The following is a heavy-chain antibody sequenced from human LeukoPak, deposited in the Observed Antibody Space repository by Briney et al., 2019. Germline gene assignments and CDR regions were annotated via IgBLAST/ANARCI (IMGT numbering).Heavy chain of an antibody. CDR3: ARDRRFVNWDSNGEKAFDI. J-gene: IGHJ3*02. CDR1: GFTFSSYW. D-gene: IGHD3-22*01. Sequence: PGGSLRLSCAASGFTFSSYWMSWVRQAPGKGLEWVANIKQDGSERYYVDSVKGRFTISRDNAKNSLYLQMNSLRAEDTAVYYCARDRRFVNWDSNGEKAFDIWGQGTMVTVSS. CDR2: IKQDGSER. V-gene: IGHV3-7*01.